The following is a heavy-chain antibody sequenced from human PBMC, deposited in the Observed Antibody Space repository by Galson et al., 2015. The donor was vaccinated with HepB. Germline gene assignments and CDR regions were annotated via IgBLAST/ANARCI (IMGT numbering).Heavy chain of an antibody. CDR2: INHSGST. CDR1: GGSFSDYY. J-gene: IGHJ4*02. D-gene: IGHD6-13*01. Sequence: ETLSLTCAVYGGSFSDYYWSWIRQPPGKGLEWIGEINHSGSTNYNPSLKSRVTISVDTSKNQFSLKLSSVTAADTAVYYCARGGGSSSYIDYWGQGTLVTVSS. V-gene: IGHV4-34*01. CDR3: ARGGGSSSYIDY.